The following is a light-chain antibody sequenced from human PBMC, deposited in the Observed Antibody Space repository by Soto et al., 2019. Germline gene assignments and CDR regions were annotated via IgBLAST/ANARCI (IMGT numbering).Light chain of an antibody. CDR2: GAS. CDR1: QSVRRNY. CDR3: HQPGSSPYP. Sequence: EIVLTQSSGTLSLSPGERATLSCRASQSVRRNYLAWYRQKPGQAPRLLIYGASNRATGTPDRISGRESETNFTLTISRLTPEDFPVYYCHQPGSSPYPFGQRTKL. J-gene: IGKJ2*01. V-gene: IGKV3-20*01.